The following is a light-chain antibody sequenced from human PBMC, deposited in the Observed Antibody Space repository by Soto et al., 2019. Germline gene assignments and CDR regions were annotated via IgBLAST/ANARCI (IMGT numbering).Light chain of an antibody. CDR1: QSVSSSY. J-gene: IGKJ2*01. V-gene: IGKV3-20*01. CDR2: GAS. Sequence: EIVLTQSPGTLSLSPGERATLSCRASQSVSSSYLAWYQQKPGQAPRPLIYGASSRAIGIPDRFSGSGSGTDFTLTISRLEPEDFAVYYCQQYGSSPLYTFGQGTKLEI. CDR3: QQYGSSPLYT.